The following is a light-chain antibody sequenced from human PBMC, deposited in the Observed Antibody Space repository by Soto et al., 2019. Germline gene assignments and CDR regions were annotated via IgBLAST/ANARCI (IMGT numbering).Light chain of an antibody. CDR3: QQSYSTPPYT. CDR2: AAS. Sequence: DIQMTQSPSSLSASVGDTVTITCRASQSISNDLYWYQQKPGKAPKLLIYAASTLQGGVPSRFSGSGSGTDFTLTISSLQPEDFATYDCQQSYSTPPYTFGQGTRLEIK. V-gene: IGKV1-39*01. J-gene: IGKJ2*01. CDR1: QSISND.